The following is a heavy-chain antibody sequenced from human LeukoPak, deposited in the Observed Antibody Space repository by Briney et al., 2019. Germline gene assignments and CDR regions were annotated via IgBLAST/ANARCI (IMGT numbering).Heavy chain of an antibody. CDR1: GFTFSSYW. J-gene: IGHJ4*02. Sequence: GGSLRLSCAASGFTFSSYWMHWVRQAPGKGLVWVSRINSDGSSTSYADSVKGRFTISRDNAKNTLYLQMNSLRAEDTAVYYCARAAQTYYYDSSGYYFLDYWGQGTLVTISS. D-gene: IGHD3-22*01. CDR3: ARAAQTYYYDSSGYYFLDY. CDR2: INSDGSST. V-gene: IGHV3-74*01.